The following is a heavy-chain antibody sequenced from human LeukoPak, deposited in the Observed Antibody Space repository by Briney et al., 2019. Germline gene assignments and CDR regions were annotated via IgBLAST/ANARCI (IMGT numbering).Heavy chain of an antibody. Sequence: SETLSLTCTVSGGSISSYYWSWIRQPPGKGLEWVGYIFYSGTTDSNPSLKSRVTISVDTSKTQFSLKLSSVTAADTAVYYCARTYCSGGSCHFDYWGQGTLVTVSS. D-gene: IGHD2-15*01. J-gene: IGHJ4*02. CDR1: GGSISSYY. CDR3: ARTYCSGGSCHFDY. CDR2: IFYSGTT. V-gene: IGHV4-59*08.